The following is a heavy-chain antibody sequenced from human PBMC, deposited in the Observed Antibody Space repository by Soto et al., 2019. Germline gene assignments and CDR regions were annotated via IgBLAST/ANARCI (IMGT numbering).Heavy chain of an antibody. J-gene: IGHJ4*02. Sequence: ASVKVSCKASGYTFTDYYIHWVRQAPGQGLEWMGWINPNSGGTNYAQKFPGWVTMTRDTSISTAYMELSSLRSDDTAVYYCARGRGNYDILTGYPVHANHFDYWGQGTLVTVFS. CDR3: ARGRGNYDILTGYPVHANHFDY. CDR1: GYTFTDYY. CDR2: INPNSGGT. D-gene: IGHD3-9*01. V-gene: IGHV1-2*04.